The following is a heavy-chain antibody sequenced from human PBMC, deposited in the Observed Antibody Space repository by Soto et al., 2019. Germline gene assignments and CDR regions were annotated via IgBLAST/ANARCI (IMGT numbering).Heavy chain of an antibody. Sequence: SETLSLTCTVSGGSISSGGYYWSWIRQHPGKGLEWIGYIYYSGSTYYNPSLKSRVTISVGTSKNQFSLKLSSVTAADTAVYYCASGQATNYDFWSGYYWVPYYYYGMDVWGQGTTVTVSS. D-gene: IGHD3-3*01. CDR3: ASGQATNYDFWSGYYWVPYYYYGMDV. J-gene: IGHJ6*02. CDR1: GGSISSGGYY. CDR2: IYYSGST. V-gene: IGHV4-31*03.